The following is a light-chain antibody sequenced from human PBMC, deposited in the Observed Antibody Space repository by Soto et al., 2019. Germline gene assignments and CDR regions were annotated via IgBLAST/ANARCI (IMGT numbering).Light chain of an antibody. V-gene: IGLV2-8*01. Sequence: QSVLTQPPSASGSPGQSVTISCTGTSSDVGGYNSVSWYQQNPGKAPKLMISEVTKRPSGVPDRFSGSKSGNTASLTVSGLQAEDEADYYCSSYVGGDTVVFGTGTKLTVL. CDR2: EVT. CDR1: SSDVGGYNS. J-gene: IGLJ1*01. CDR3: SSYVGGDTVV.